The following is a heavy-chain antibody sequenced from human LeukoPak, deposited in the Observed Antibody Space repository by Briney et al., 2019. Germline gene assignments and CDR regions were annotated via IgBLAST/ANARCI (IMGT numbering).Heavy chain of an antibody. CDR3: TRHHYDSTGSFDY. J-gene: IGHJ4*02. Sequence: PSETLSLTCTVSGASITTTNYWGWIRPAPGKGLEWIGHIYYSGTTFYSPSLNRRVTISVDTSKNQFSLRLSSVSAADTAVYYCTRHHYDSTGSFDYWGQGALVTVSS. D-gene: IGHD3-22*01. V-gene: IGHV4-39*01. CDR1: GASITTTNY. CDR2: IYYSGTT.